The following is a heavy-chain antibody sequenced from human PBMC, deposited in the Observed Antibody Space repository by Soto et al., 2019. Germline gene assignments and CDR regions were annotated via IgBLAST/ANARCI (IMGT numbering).Heavy chain of an antibody. D-gene: IGHD6-19*01. CDR1: GYTFTSDY. CDR3: ARHHQWLAFDY. V-gene: IGHV1-46*01. J-gene: IGHJ4*02. CDR2: INPIGGRT. Sequence: ASVKVSCKASGYTFTSDYMNWVRQAPGQGLEWMGIINPIGGRTSYAQKFQGRVTITADKSTSTAYMELSSLRSEDTAVYYCARHHQWLAFDYWGQGTLVTVSS.